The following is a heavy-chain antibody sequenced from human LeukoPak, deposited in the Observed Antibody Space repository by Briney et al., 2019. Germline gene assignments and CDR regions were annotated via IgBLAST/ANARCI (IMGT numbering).Heavy chain of an antibody. J-gene: IGHJ6*03. CDR3: ARDYSSGWYGDWGVLGYMDV. CDR1: GYTFTGYF. D-gene: IGHD6-19*01. CDR2: INPNSGGT. Sequence: ASVKVSCKASGYTFTGYFIHWVRQAPGQGLEWMGWINPNSGGTNYAQKFQGRVTMTRDTSISTAYMELSRLRSDDTAVYYCARDYSSGWYGDWGVLGYMDVWGKGTTVTISS. V-gene: IGHV1-2*02.